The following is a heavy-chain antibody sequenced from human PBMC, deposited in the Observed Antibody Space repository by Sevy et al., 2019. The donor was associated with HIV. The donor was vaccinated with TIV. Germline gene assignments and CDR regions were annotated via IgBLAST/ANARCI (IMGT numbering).Heavy chain of an antibody. CDR1: GFTFSDYT. J-gene: IGHJ4*02. Sequence: GGSLRLSCAASGFTFSDYTIHWVRQAPGKGLEWVSVISYDGSRTSYADSVKGRFTISRDNSKNTLYLQMNSLRAEDTAVYYCAREGIAVAGIGYYFDYWGQGTLVTVSS. V-gene: IGHV3-30*04. CDR2: ISYDGSRT. D-gene: IGHD6-19*01. CDR3: AREGIAVAGIGYYFDY.